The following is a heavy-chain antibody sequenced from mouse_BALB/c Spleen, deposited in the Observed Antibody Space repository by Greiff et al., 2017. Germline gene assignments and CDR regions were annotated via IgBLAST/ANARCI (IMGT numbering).Heavy chain of an antibody. Sequence: EVQLVESGPSLVKPSQTLSLTCSVTGDSITSGYWNWIRKFPGNKLEYMGYISYSGSTYYNPSLKSRISITRDTSKNQYYLQLNSVTTEDTATYYCARFGSYGNYRDAMDYWGQGTSVTVSS. D-gene: IGHD2-1*01. J-gene: IGHJ4*01. V-gene: IGHV3-8*02. CDR3: ARFGSYGNYRDAMDY. CDR1: GDSITSGY. CDR2: ISYSGST.